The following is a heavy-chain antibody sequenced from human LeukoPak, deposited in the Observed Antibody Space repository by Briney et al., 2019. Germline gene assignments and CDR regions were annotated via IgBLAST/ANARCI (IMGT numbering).Heavy chain of an antibody. CDR2: IYYSGST. D-gene: IGHD2-21*02. Sequence: SRTLSLTCTVSGGSISSGDYYWSWIRQPPGKGLEWIGYIYYSGSTYYNPSLKSRVTISVDTSKNQFSLKLSSVTAADTAVYYCARRVVTGYNWFDPWGQGTLVTVSS. J-gene: IGHJ5*02. V-gene: IGHV4-30-4*01. CDR3: ARRVVTGYNWFDP. CDR1: GGSISSGDYY.